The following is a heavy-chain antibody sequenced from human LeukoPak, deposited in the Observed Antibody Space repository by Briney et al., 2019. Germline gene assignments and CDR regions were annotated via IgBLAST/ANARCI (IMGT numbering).Heavy chain of an antibody. D-gene: IGHD6-19*01. CDR2: VSTGSNYI. Sequence: KAGGSLRLSCTASGFTFSSYSLNWVRQAPGKGLEWVSSVSTGSNYIYYADSVKGRFTISRDNAKNTLYLQMNRLRVEDTAVYYCARDSGSGWYHGYWGQGTLVTVFS. CDR3: ARDSGSGWYHGY. V-gene: IGHV3-21*04. CDR1: GFTFSSYS. J-gene: IGHJ4*02.